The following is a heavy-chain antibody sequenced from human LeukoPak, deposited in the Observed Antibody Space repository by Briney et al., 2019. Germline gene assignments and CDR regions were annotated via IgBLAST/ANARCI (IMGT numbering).Heavy chain of an antibody. D-gene: IGHD6-19*01. CDR2: INSDGSST. CDR3: ARDGSAWNFDY. Sequence: GGSLRLSCEASGFTFSSYWMHWVRQAPGKGLVWVSRINSDGSSTSYADSVRGRFAISRDNSKNALYLQMNTLRAEDTALYYCARDGSAWNFDYWGLGTLVTVSS. J-gene: IGHJ4*02. CDR1: GFTFSSYW. V-gene: IGHV3-74*01.